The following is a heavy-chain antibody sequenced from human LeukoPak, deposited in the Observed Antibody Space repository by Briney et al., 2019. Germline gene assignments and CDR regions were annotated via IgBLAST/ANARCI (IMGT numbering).Heavy chain of an antibody. Sequence: GESLKISCQGSGYSFPNYWIAWVRQLPGKGLEWMGSIHPGDSETRYNPSIQGQFNISIDKSLSSAYLQWSSLKAADTGMYYCARFSSRLSFDSWGQGALITVSS. V-gene: IGHV5-51*01. CDR3: ARFSSRLSFDS. CDR2: IHPGDSET. D-gene: IGHD2/OR15-2a*01. J-gene: IGHJ4*02. CDR1: GYSFPNYW.